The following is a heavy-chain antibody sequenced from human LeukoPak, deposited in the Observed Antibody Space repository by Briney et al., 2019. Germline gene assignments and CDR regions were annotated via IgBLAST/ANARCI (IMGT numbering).Heavy chain of an antibody. J-gene: IGHJ4*02. CDR2: IKQDGSEK. D-gene: IGHD6-13*01. CDR3: ASHSSSWYFGY. Sequence: SGGSLRLSCAASGFTFSSYWMSWVRQAPGKGLEWVANIKQDGSEKYYVDSVKGRFTISRDNAKNSLYLQMNSLRAEDTAVYYCASHSSSWYFGYWGQGTLATVSS. V-gene: IGHV3-7*03. CDR1: GFTFSSYW.